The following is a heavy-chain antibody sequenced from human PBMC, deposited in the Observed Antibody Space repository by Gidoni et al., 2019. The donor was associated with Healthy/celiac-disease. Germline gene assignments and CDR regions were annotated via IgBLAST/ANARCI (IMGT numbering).Heavy chain of an antibody. D-gene: IGHD5-18*01. J-gene: IGHJ2*01. V-gene: IGHV5-51*01. Sequence: EVQLVQSGAEVKTPGQALTVSCKNSGYSFTNYWIGWVRQMPGKGLEWMGIHYPDDSNTRYSPAFQGQVTISADKSISTAYLQWSSLKASDTAIYYCARGAYGYRLYWYFDLWGRGTLVTVSS. CDR2: HYPDDSNT. CDR3: ARGAYGYRLYWYFDL. CDR1: GYSFTNYW.